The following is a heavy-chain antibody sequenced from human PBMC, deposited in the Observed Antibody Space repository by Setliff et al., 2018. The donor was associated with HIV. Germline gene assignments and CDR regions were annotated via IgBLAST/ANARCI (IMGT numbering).Heavy chain of an antibody. V-gene: IGHV2-26*01. CDR2: IFSNDEK. CDR1: GFSLSNTRMG. J-gene: IGHJ4*01. Sequence: SGPTLVNPPATLTLTCTVSGFSLSNTRMGVSWIRQPPGKALEWLAHIFSNDEKSYSISLKSRLTISKDTSKSQVVLTMTNMDPVDTATYYCARGLRYFDWLSPTYFDYWGHGTLVTVSS. CDR3: ARGLRYFDWLSPTYFDY. D-gene: IGHD3-9*01.